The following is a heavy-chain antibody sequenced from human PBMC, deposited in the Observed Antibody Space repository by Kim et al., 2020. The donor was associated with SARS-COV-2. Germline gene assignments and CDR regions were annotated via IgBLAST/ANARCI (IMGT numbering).Heavy chain of an antibody. CDR3: ARVPLGYSSSWNYGMDV. V-gene: IGHV3-53*01. CDR1: GFTVSSNY. CDR2: IYSGGST. Sequence: GGSLRLSCAASGFTVSSNYMSWVRQAPGKGLEWVSVIYSGGSTYYADSVKGRFTISRDNSKNTLYLQMNSLRAEDTAVYYCARVPLGYSSSWNYGMDVWGQGTTVTVPS. J-gene: IGHJ6*02. D-gene: IGHD6-13*01.